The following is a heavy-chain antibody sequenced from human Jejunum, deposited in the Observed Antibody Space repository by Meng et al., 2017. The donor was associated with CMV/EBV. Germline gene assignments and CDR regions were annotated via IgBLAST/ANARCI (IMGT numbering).Heavy chain of an antibody. Sequence: SGFTFSSVSMHWVRQAPGKGLEWVAQISYDGSDEDYVESVRGRFAISRDNSKYTLYLQLDSLRPEDTALYYCARGDNGFFEDFDHWGQGTLVTVSS. CDR3: ARGDNGFFEDFDH. CDR1: GFTFSSVS. J-gene: IGHJ5*02. D-gene: IGHD5-12*01. V-gene: IGHV3-30*09. CDR2: ISYDGSDE.